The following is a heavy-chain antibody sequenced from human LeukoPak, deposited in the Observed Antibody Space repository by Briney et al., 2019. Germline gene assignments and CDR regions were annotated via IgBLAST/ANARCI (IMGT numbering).Heavy chain of an antibody. CDR1: GFTFSNYN. J-gene: IGHJ4*02. Sequence: PGGSLRLSCAASGFTFSNYNMNWVRQAPGKGLEWVSSITSSSTYIYYADSVKGRFTISRDNSKNTLYLQMNSLRAEDTAVYYCARESGSYGGYFDYWGQGTLVTVSS. V-gene: IGHV3-21*04. D-gene: IGHD1-26*01. CDR2: ITSSSTYI. CDR3: ARESGSYGGYFDY.